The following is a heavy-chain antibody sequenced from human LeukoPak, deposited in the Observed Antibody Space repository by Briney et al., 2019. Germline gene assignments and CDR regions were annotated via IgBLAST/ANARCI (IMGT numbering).Heavy chain of an antibody. D-gene: IGHD6-19*01. Sequence: SETLSLTCAVYGGSFSGYYWSWIRQPPGKGLGWIGEINHSGSTNYNPSLKSRVTISVDTSKNQFSLKLSSVTAADTAVYYCARGRGSRIAVAGTEDYWGQGTLVTVSS. CDR2: INHSGST. V-gene: IGHV4-34*01. CDR1: GGSFSGYY. CDR3: ARGRGSRIAVAGTEDY. J-gene: IGHJ4*02.